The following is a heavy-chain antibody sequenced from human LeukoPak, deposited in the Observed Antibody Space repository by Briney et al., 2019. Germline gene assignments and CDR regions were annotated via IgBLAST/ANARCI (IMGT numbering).Heavy chain of an antibody. CDR3: AKANWSDARPIDY. V-gene: IGHV3-23*01. D-gene: IGHD1-1*01. J-gene: IGHJ4*02. Sequence: GGTLRLSCAASGFTFSSYGMSWVREAPGRGLEWVSAISGSGGSTYYADSVKGRFTISRDNSKNTLSLQMNSLRAEDTAVYYCAKANWSDARPIDYWGQGTLATVSS. CDR2: ISGSGGST. CDR1: GFTFSSYG.